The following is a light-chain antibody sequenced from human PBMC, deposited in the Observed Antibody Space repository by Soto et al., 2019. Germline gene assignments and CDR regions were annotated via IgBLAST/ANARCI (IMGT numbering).Light chain of an antibody. CDR1: SGYSNYK. CDR3: GADHGSGSNFVV. Sequence: QLVLTQPPSASASLGASVTLTCTLSSGYSNYKVDWYQQRPGKGPRFVMRVGTGGIVGSKGDGIPDRFSVLGSGQNRYLTIKNIQEEDESDYHCGADHGSGSNFVVFGGGTQLTVL. CDR2: VGTGGIVG. V-gene: IGLV9-49*01. J-gene: IGLJ2*01.